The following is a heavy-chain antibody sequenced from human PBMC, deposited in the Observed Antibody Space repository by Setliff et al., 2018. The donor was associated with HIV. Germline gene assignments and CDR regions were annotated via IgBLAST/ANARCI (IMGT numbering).Heavy chain of an antibody. J-gene: IGHJ3*01. CDR1: GGTSNTYA. CDR2: IIPILDIT. CDR3: AGPXXDEAFDV. Sequence: ASVKVSCKASGGTSNTYAINWVRQAPGQGLEWVGQIIPILDITTYAQKFQGRVTITADESTSTMYMELSSLRPDDTAVYYCAGPXXDEAFDVWGQGTMVTVS. V-gene: IGHV1-69*10.